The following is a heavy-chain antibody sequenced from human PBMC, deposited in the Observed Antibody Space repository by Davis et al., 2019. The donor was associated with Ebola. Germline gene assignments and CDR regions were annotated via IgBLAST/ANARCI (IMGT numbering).Heavy chain of an antibody. V-gene: IGHV4-30-4*08. Sequence: PSETLSLTCTVSGGSISRGGSYWTWIRQHPGKGLEWIGYIYYSGSTYYNPSLKSRVTISVDTSKNQFSLDLTSVTAADTAVYYCAREVIAAVDTDGFDIWGQGTMVTVSS. D-gene: IGHD6-13*01. J-gene: IGHJ3*02. CDR3: AREVIAAVDTDGFDI. CDR1: GGSISRGGSY. CDR2: IYYSGST.